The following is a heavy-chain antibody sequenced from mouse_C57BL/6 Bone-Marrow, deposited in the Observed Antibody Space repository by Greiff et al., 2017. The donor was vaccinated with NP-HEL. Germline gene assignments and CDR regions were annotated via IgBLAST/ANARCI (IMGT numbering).Heavy chain of an antibody. V-gene: IGHV1-31*01. Sequence: DVKLQESGPELVKPGASVKISCKASGYSFTGYYMHWVKQSHGNILDWIGYIYPYNGVSSYNQKFKGKATLTVDKSSSTAYMELRSLTSEDSAVYYCARNGYYLYYYAMDYWGQGTSVTVSS. CDR2: IYPYNGVS. CDR3: ARNGYYLYYYAMDY. CDR1: GYSFTGYY. D-gene: IGHD2-3*01. J-gene: IGHJ4*01.